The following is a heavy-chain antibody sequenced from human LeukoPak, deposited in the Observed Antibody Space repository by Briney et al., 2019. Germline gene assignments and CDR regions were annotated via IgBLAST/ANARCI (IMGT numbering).Heavy chain of an antibody. J-gene: IGHJ4*02. CDR1: KFAFSSYA. V-gene: IGHV3-23*01. CDR3: ARGLASSSWYAVDY. Sequence: GGSLRLSCAASKFAFSSYAMSWVRQAPGKGLEWVSAISGGGGNTYYADSVKGRFTISRDNSKNTLYLQMNSLRAEDTAVYYCARGLASSSWYAVDYWGQGTLVTVSS. D-gene: IGHD6-13*01. CDR2: ISGGGGNT.